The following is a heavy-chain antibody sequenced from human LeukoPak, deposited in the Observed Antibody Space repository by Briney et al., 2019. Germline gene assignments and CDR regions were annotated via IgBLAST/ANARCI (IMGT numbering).Heavy chain of an antibody. CDR3: ARGRYCAGGGCRLFDL. D-gene: IGHD2-8*02. Sequence: SETLSLTCSVSGGSISGYFWSWIREPPGRGLEWVGYIFYGGNTKYNPSLKSRVAMSADASKNQYSLSLSSVTAADTAIYYCARGRYCAGGGCRLFDLWGQGTLVGVSS. J-gene: IGHJ4*02. V-gene: IGHV4-59*01. CDR2: IFYGGNT. CDR1: GGSISGYF.